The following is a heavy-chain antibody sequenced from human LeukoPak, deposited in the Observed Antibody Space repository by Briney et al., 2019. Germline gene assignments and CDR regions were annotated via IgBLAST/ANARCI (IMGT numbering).Heavy chain of an antibody. CDR3: ASLNRRDGYNSADY. Sequence: SETLSLTCAVYGGSFSGYYWSWIRQPPGKGLEWIGEINHSGSTNYNPSLKSRVTISVDTSKNQFSLKLSSVTAADTAVYHCASLNRRDGYNSADYWGQGTLVTVSS. CDR1: GGSFSGYY. D-gene: IGHD5-24*01. J-gene: IGHJ4*02. V-gene: IGHV4-34*01. CDR2: INHSGST.